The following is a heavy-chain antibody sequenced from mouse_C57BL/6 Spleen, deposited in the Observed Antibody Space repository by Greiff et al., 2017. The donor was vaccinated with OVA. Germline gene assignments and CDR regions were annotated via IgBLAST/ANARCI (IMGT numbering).Heavy chain of an antibody. V-gene: IGHV1-82*01. CDR2: IYPGDGDT. D-gene: IGHD1-1*01. CDR3: ARSPTVDLFAY. Sequence: VQLQESGPELVKPGASVKISCKASGYAFSSSWMNWVKQRPGKGLEWIGRIYPGDGDTNYNGKFKGKATLTADKSSSTAYMQLSSLTSEDSAVYFCARSPTVDLFAYWGQGTLVTVSA. CDR1: GYAFSSSW. J-gene: IGHJ3*01.